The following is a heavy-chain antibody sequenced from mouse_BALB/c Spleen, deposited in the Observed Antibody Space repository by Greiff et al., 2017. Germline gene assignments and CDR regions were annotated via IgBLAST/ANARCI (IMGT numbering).Heavy chain of an antibody. CDR3: ARHECYMCDEWAY. J-gene: IGHJ3*01. D-gene: IGHD2-14*01. CDR1: GFTFSSYT. CDR2: ISNGGGST. Sequence: EVQRVESGGGLVQPGGSLKLSCAASGFTFSSYTMSWVRQTPEKRLEWVAYISNGGGSTYYPDTVKGRFTISGDNAKNTPYLQMSSLKSEDTAMYYCARHECYMCDEWAYWGQGTLVTVSA. V-gene: IGHV5-12-2*01.